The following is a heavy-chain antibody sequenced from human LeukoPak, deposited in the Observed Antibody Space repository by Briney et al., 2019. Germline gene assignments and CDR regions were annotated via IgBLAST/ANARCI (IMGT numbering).Heavy chain of an antibody. CDR3: AKKVRTGSSSSWALTS. J-gene: IGHJ4*02. V-gene: IGHV3-30*18. CDR1: GFTFDDYA. D-gene: IGHD6-13*01. Sequence: PGGSLRLSCAASGFTFDDYAMHWVRQAPGKGLEWVAVISYDGNNKYYADSVKGRSTISRDNSKNTLYLQMNSLRAEDTAVYYCAKKVRTGSSSSWALTSWGQGTLVTVSS. CDR2: ISYDGNNK.